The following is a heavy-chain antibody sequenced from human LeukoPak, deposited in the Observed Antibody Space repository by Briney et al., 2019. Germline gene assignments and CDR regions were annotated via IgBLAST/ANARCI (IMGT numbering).Heavy chain of an antibody. D-gene: IGHD3-22*01. J-gene: IGHJ3*02. CDR2: IYYSGNT. Sequence: SQTLSLTCTVSGGSISSADYYWSWIRQPPGKGLEWIGYIYYSGNTYYNPSLKSRVTISVDRSKNQFSLKQSSVTAADTAVYYCARATITMAVGVPADAFDIWGQGTMFSVSS. CDR1: GGSISSADYY. V-gene: IGHV4-30-4*08. CDR3: ARATITMAVGVPADAFDI.